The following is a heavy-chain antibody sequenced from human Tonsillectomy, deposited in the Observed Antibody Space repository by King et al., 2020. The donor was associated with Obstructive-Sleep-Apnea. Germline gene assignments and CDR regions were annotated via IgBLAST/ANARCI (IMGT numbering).Heavy chain of an antibody. CDR1: GCSISSSSYY. D-gene: IGHD2-15*01. CDR2: IYYCGST. J-gene: IGHJ3*02. V-gene: IGHV4-39*01. CDR3: ARTREEMDCSGGSCYGGAFDI. Sequence: QLQESGPGLVKPSETLSLTCTVSGCSISSSSYYWGWIRQPPGKGLEWLVRIYYCGSTYYNPSLNSRFTISVDTSKNQFSLKLSSVTAADTAVYYCARTREEMDCSGGSCYGGAFDIWGQGTMVTVSS.